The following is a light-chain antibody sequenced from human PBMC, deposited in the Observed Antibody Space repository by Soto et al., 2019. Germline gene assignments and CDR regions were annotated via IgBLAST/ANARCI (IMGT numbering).Light chain of an antibody. CDR3: QQYDNVPFT. CDR2: DAS. J-gene: IGKJ5*01. CDR1: QDITNY. V-gene: IGKV1-33*01. Sequence: DIQMTQSTSSLSASVGDRVTIICQASQDITNYLNWYQQKPGKATNLLIYDASNLETGVPSRFSGSGSGTHFSFTISILQPEDIATYYCQQYDNVPFTFGQGTRLEMK.